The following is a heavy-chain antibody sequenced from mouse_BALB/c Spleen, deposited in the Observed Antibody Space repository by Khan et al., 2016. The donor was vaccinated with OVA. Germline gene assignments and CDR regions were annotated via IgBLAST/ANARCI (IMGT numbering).Heavy chain of an antibody. CDR3: ARQPYYHYNIMDY. Sequence: VPLQESGSGLVAPSQSLSITCTISGFSLTNYGVHWVRQPPGKGLEWLVVIWSDGSTTYNSALKSRLTISKDNSKSQVFLKMNSLQTDDTAMYFCARQPYYHYNIMDYWGQGTSVTVSS. CDR2: IWSDGST. V-gene: IGHV2-6-1*01. D-gene: IGHD2-10*01. J-gene: IGHJ4*01. CDR1: GFSLTNYG.